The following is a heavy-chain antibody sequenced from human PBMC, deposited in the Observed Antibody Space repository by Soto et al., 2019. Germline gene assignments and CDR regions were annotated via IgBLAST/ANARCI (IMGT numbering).Heavy chain of an antibody. Sequence: GESLKISCAASGFTFSSYDMHWVRQATGKGLEWVSAIGTAGDTYYPGSVKGRFTISRENAKNSLYLQMNSLRAEDTAVYYCARDGYNPYYYYYYGMDVWGQGTTVTVSS. CDR2: IGTAGDT. D-gene: IGHD5-12*01. V-gene: IGHV3-13*01. J-gene: IGHJ6*02. CDR1: GFTFSSYD. CDR3: ARDGYNPYYYYYYGMDV.